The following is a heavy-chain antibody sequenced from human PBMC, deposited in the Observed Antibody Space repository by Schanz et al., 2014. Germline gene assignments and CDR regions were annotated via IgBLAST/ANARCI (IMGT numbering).Heavy chain of an antibody. CDR3: ARDSGPYYDKSMDV. Sequence: QVQLVESGGGVVQFGRSLRLSCVASGFTFSSYGIHWFRQPAGKGLEWVAVIWSDGSGKYYADSVKGRFTISRDSPKNTLYLQMNSLRAEDTALYYCARDSGPYYDKSMDVWGQGTTXAVSS. V-gene: IGHV3-33*01. D-gene: IGHD3-9*01. J-gene: IGHJ6*02. CDR1: GFTFSSYG. CDR2: IWSDGSGK.